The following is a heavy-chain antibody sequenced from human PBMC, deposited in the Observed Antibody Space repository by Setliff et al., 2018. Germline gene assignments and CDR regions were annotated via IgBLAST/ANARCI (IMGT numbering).Heavy chain of an antibody. CDR1: GGTFSSYA. V-gene: IGHV1-69*13. Sequence: SVKVSFKASGGTFSSYAISWVRQAPGQGLEWMGGIIPIFGTANYAQKFQGRVTITADESTSTAYMELSSLRSEDTAVYYCARLGYCSSTSCFANYYYYMDVWGKGTTVTVSS. CDR3: ARLGYCSSTSCFANYYYYMDV. J-gene: IGHJ6*03. D-gene: IGHD2-2*01. CDR2: IIPIFGTA.